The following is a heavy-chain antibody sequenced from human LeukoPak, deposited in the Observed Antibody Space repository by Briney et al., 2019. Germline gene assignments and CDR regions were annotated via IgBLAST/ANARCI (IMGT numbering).Heavy chain of an antibody. CDR1: GGSISSGGYY. D-gene: IGHD1-1*01. V-gene: IGHV4-31*03. CDR2: IYYSGST. Sequence: SETLSLTCTVSGGSISSGGYYWSWIRQHPGKGLEWIGYIYYSGSTYYNPSLKSRVTISVDTSKNQFSLKLSSVTAADTAVYYCARQTSWNDFDYWGQGTLVTVSS. CDR3: ARQTSWNDFDY. J-gene: IGHJ4*02.